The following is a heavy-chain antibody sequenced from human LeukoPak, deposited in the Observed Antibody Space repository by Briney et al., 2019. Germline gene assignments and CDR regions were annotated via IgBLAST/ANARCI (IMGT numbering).Heavy chain of an antibody. CDR1: GFPFNSYA. V-gene: IGHV3-23*01. Sequence: GGSLRLFCSASGFPFNSYAMSWVRQAPGKGLEWVSTISASGGSTYYADSVKGRFTISRDNSKNTLYLQMNSLRAEDTAVYYCAKGPYSAFDIWGQGTMVTVSS. CDR3: AKGPYSAFDI. J-gene: IGHJ3*02. D-gene: IGHD2-15*01. CDR2: ISASGGST.